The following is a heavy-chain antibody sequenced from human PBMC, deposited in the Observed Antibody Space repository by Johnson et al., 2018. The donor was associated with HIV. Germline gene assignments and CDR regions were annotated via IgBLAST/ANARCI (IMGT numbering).Heavy chain of an antibody. D-gene: IGHD2-2*03. V-gene: IGHV3-9*01. Sequence: VQLVESGGGLVQPGRSLRLSCAASGFIFDDYAMHWVRQAPGKGLEWVSGISWNSGRIAYADSVKGRFTISRDNAKNSLYLQINSLRAGDTAVYYCARGHGSDAFDIWGQGTMVTVSS. CDR2: ISWNSGRI. J-gene: IGHJ3*02. CDR1: GFIFDDYA. CDR3: ARGHGSDAFDI.